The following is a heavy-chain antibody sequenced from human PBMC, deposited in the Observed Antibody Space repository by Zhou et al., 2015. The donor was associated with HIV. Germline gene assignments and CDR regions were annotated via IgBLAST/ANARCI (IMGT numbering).Heavy chain of an antibody. CDR2: IIPIFGTA. D-gene: IGHD3-3*01. CDR1: GGTFSSYA. CDR3: ARSSGAPAGLLEWLLYAFDY. Sequence: QVQLVQSGAEVKKPGSSVKVSCKASGGTFSSYAISWVRQAPGQGLEWMGGIIPIFGTANYAQKFQGRVTITADESTSTAYMELSSLRSEDTAVYYCARSSGAPAGLLEWLLYAFDYWGQGTLVTVSS. V-gene: IGHV1-69*12. J-gene: IGHJ4*02.